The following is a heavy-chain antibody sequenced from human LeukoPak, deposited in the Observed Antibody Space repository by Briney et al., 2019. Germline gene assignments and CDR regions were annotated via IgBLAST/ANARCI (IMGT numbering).Heavy chain of an antibody. V-gene: IGHV4-34*01. CDR2: INHSGST. J-gene: IGHJ4*02. CDR3: ARAYCSSTRCYRLRKGYFDY. Sequence: SETLSLTCAVYGGSFSCYYWSWIRQPPGKWLGGIGGINHSGSTNYNPSLKSRVTISVGTSKNQFSLNLSSVTAAATAVYYCARAYCSSTRCYRLRKGYFDYWGQGTLVTVSS. CDR1: GGSFSCYY. D-gene: IGHD2-2*01.